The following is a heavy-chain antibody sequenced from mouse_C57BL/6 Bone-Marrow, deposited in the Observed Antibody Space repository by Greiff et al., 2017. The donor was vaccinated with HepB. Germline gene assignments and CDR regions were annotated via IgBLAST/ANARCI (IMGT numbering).Heavy chain of an antibody. D-gene: IGHD1-1*01. CDR3: ARLGATVSPYAMDY. Sequence: DVMLVESGGGLVQPGGSLKLSCAASGFTFSDYYMYWVRQTPEKRLEWVAYISNGGGSTYYPDTVKGRFTISRDNAKNTLYLQMSRLKSEDTAMYYCARLGATVSPYAMDYWGQGTSVTVSS. CDR2: ISNGGGST. J-gene: IGHJ4*01. CDR1: GFTFSDYY. V-gene: IGHV5-12*01.